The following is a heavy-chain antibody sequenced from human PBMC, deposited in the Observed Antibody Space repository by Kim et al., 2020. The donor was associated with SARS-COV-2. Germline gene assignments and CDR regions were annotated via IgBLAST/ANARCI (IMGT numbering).Heavy chain of an antibody. CDR3: AREGSGSFEGDY. V-gene: IGHV3-7*03. J-gene: IGHJ4*02. Sequence: YYGDSVKGRFTISRDDAKNSLYLQMNRLRAEDTAVYYCAREGSGSFEGDYWGQGTLVTVSS. D-gene: IGHD1-26*01.